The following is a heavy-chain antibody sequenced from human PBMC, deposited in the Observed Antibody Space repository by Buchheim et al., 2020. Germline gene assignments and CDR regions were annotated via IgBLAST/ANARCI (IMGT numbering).Heavy chain of an antibody. CDR3: ARGRYCSSTSCYTQYDMDV. J-gene: IGHJ6*02. CDR1: GYTFTSYD. D-gene: IGHD2-2*02. V-gene: IGHV1-8*01. CDR2: MNPNSGNT. Sequence: QVQLVQSGAEVKKPGASVKVSCKASGYTFTSYDINWVRQATGQGLEWMGWMNPNSGNTGYAQKFQGRVTMTRNTSISTAYMELSRLRSEDTAVYYCARGRYCSSTSCYTQYDMDVWGQGTT.